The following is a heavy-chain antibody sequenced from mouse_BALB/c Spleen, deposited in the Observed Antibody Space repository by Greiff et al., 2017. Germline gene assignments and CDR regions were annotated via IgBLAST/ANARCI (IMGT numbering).Heavy chain of an antibody. CDR2: IDPANGNT. V-gene: IGHV14-3*02. CDR1: GFNIKDTY. CDR3: ARAYGSSYWYFDG. J-gene: IGHJ1*01. Sequence: EVQLQQSGAELVKPGASVKLSCTASGFNIKDTYMHWVKQRPEQGLEWIGRIDPANGNTKYDPKFQGKATITADTSSNTAYLQLSSLTSEDTAVYYWARAYGSSYWYFDGWGAGTTVTVSS. D-gene: IGHD1-1*01.